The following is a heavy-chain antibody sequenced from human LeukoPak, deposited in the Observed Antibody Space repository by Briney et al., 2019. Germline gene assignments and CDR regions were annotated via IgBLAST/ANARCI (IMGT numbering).Heavy chain of an antibody. CDR1: GFTFSSYS. D-gene: IGHD2-15*01. J-gene: IGHJ4*02. CDR3: ARGVVD. CDR2: ISSSSSYI. V-gene: IGHV3-21*01. Sequence: PGGSLRLSCAASGFTFSSYSMHWVRQAPGKGLEWVSSISSSSSYIYYAHSVQGRFTISRDNAKNALYLQMNSLRAEDTAVYYCARGVVDWGQGTLVTVSS.